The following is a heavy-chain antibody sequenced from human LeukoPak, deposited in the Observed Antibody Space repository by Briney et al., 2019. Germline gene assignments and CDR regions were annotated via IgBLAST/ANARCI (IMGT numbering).Heavy chain of an antibody. Sequence: GGSLRLSCAASGFTFSSYAMSWVRQAPGKGLEWVSAISASGDNTYYADSVKGRFTISRDNSKNTLYLQMNSLRAEDTAVYYCAKGPGSTTCYDYWGQGTLVTVSS. J-gene: IGHJ4*02. D-gene: IGHD2-2*01. CDR1: GFTFSSYA. CDR3: AKGPGSTTCYDY. CDR2: ISASGDNT. V-gene: IGHV3-23*01.